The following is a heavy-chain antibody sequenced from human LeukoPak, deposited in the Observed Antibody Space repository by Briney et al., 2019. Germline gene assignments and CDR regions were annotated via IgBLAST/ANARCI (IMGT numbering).Heavy chain of an antibody. V-gene: IGHV3-21*01. CDR2: ISSRSSYI. CDR1: GFTFSSYS. Sequence: GGSLRLSCAASGFTFSSYSMNWVRQAPGKGLEWVSSISSRSSYIYYADSVKGRFTISRDNAKNSLYLQMNSLRAEDTAVYYCARVYEVYYYDSSGFLPGGGFDYWGQGTLVTVSS. D-gene: IGHD3-22*01. CDR3: ARVYEVYYYDSSGFLPGGGFDY. J-gene: IGHJ4*02.